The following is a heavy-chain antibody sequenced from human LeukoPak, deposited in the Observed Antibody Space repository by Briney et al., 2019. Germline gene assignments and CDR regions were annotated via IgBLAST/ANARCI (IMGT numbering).Heavy chain of an antibody. CDR3: ARGPGYSNYVFYFDY. V-gene: IGHV4-59*01. D-gene: IGHD4-11*01. J-gene: IGHJ4*02. CDR1: GGSISSYY. CDR2: IYYSGST. Sequence: PETLSLTCTVSGGSISSYYWSWIRQPPGKGLEWIGYIYYSGSTDYNPSLKSRVTISVDTSKNQFSLKLSSVTAADTAVYYCARGPGYSNYVFYFDYWGQGTLVTVSS.